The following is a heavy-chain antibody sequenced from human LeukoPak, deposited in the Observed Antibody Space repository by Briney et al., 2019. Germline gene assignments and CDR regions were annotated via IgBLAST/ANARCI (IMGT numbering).Heavy chain of an antibody. J-gene: IGHJ3*02. CDR2: INPSGGST. CDR3: ARGYYYDSSGYYYGRNAFDI. Sequence: GASVKVSCKASGYTFTSYYMHWVRQAPGQGLEWMGIINPSGGSTSYAQKFQGRVTMTRDTSTSTVYMELSSLRSEDTAVYYCARGYYYDSSGYYYGRNAFDIRGQGTMVTVSS. V-gene: IGHV1-46*01. CDR1: GYTFTSYY. D-gene: IGHD3-22*01.